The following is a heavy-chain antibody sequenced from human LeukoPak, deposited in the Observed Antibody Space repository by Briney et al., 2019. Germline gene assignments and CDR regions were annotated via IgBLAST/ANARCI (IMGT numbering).Heavy chain of an antibody. V-gene: IGHV1-8*03. CDR2: MNPSSGNT. Sequence: ASVKVSCKASGYTFANYDINWVRQATGQGLEWLGWMNPSSGNTGYAQKFQGRVAITRDTSISTAYMELSSLTSEDTAMYYCARDNSRQTRADDPFDIRGQGTVVTVSS. D-gene: IGHD1-14*01. CDR1: GYTFANYD. CDR3: ARDNSRQTRADDPFDI. J-gene: IGHJ3*02.